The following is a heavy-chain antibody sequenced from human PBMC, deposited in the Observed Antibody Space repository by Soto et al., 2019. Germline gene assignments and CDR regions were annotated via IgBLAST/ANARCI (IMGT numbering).Heavy chain of an antibody. CDR1: GFTFTNAW. V-gene: IGHV3-15*01. CDR2: IKSRTDGGTT. D-gene: IGHD1-26*01. J-gene: IGHJ4*02. Sequence: EVQLVESGGGLVRPGESLRLSCAASGFTFTNAWIHWVRQAPGKGLEWVGRIKSRTDGGTTDLAAPVKGRFTLSRDDSTVTVYLQMQSLKSEDWAVYYCFYFFDSGTHCHVDFWGQGTLVTVSS. CDR3: FYFFDSGTHCHVDF.